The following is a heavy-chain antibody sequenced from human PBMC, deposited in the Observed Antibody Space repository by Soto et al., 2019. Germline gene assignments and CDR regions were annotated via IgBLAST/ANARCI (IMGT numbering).Heavy chain of an antibody. D-gene: IGHD2-15*01. V-gene: IGHV3-53*01. CDR2: IYSGGTT. CDR3: ARDVAGYCSSGTCPYYFDY. CDR1: GFSVSSNY. J-gene: IGHJ4*02. Sequence: PGGSLRLSCAASGFSVSSNYMSWVRQAPGKELEWVSVIYSGGTTYYADSVKGRFTISRDNSQNTLYLQMNGLRAEDTAVYYCARDVAGYCSSGTCPYYFDYWGQGTLVTVSS.